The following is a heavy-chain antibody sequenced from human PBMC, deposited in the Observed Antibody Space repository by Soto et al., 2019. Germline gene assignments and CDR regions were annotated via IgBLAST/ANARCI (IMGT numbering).Heavy chain of an antibody. J-gene: IGHJ3*01. Sequence: QLHLEQRGAGLLKPSETLSLTCDVYGGSFSGYYWGWVRQAPGKGLEWLVDINLSGSPNYNPSLQSRVSVSLDSSKTHFSLKLSSVTAADTAVYYCATFPPEGRTATPRGDDAFDLWGQGTLVTVSS. V-gene: IGHV4-34*02. CDR3: ATFPPEGRTATPRGDDAFDL. CDR2: INLSGSP. CDR1: GGSFSGYY. D-gene: IGHD3-10*01.